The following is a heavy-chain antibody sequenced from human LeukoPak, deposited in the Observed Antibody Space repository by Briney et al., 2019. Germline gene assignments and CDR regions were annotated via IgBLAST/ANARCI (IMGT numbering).Heavy chain of an antibody. CDR3: ARDRNVAVYSSSWKTYGY. D-gene: IGHD6-13*01. V-gene: IGHV1-2*02. CDR1: GYTFTGYY. J-gene: IGHJ4*02. Sequence: ASVKVSCEASGYTFTGYYMHWVRQAPGQGLEWMGWINPNSGGTNYAQKFQGRVTMTRDTSVSTAYMELSRLRSDDTAVYYCARDRNVAVYSSSWKTYGYWGQGTLVTVSS. CDR2: INPNSGGT.